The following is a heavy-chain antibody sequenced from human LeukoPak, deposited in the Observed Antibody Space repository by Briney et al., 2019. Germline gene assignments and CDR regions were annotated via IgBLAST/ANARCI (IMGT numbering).Heavy chain of an antibody. CDR1: GGSIDSYY. CDR3: ARSQYGSGSCPSDS. CDR2: IFHSGST. V-gene: IGHV4-4*08. D-gene: IGHD3-10*01. J-gene: IGHJ4*02. Sequence: SETLSLTCSVSGGSIDSYYWSWMRHPPGKALEGIGNIFHSGSTKYNPSLESRVTISVDTSKNQFSLKLSSVTAADTAVYYCARSQYGSGSCPSDSWGQGALVTVSS.